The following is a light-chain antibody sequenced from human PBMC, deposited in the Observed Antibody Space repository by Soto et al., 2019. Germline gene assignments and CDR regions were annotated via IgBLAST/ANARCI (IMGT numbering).Light chain of an antibody. CDR2: DAS. V-gene: IGKV3-11*01. Sequence: EFVLTQSPATLSLSPGERATLSCRASQSIRTSLAWYQQKPGQAPRLVIFDASNRANGVPARFGGSGSGTDFTLTINSLEPEDFAVYYCQQRNVWPPITFGQGTRLKIK. CDR1: QSIRTS. CDR3: QQRNVWPPIT. J-gene: IGKJ5*01.